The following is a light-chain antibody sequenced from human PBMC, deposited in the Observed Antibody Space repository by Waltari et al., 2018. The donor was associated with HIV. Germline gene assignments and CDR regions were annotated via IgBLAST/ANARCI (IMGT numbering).Light chain of an antibody. CDR3: KQYNSDFYT. Sequence: IQMTQSPSILSASVGDRVTITCRASQNVDSWSAWYQQRPGKSPKRLSYKASTLQYGDTARFTGSGSGTNFTLTINSLHPDDFATYYCKQYNSDFYTFGLGTRLDLK. CDR2: KAS. V-gene: IGKV1-5*03. J-gene: IGKJ2*01. CDR1: QNVDSW.